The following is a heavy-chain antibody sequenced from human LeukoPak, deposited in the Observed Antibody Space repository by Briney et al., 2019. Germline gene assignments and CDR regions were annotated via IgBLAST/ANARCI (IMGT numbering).Heavy chain of an antibody. Sequence: GGSLTLSCPASRFTLSSYSMNWVRQAAGKGLGWVSSISSSCNYICYADSVKGRFTISRDNAKNSLYLQMNSLRGEDTAVYYCAKGYCSGGSCSRGYWGQGTLVTVSS. J-gene: IGHJ4*02. V-gene: IGHV3-21*01. CDR1: RFTLSSYS. CDR3: AKGYCSGGSCSRGY. CDR2: ISSSCNYI. D-gene: IGHD2-15*01.